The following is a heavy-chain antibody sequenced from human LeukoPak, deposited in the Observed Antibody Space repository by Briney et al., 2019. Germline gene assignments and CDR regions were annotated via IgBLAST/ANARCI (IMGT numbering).Heavy chain of an antibody. CDR2: INSDGSNA. D-gene: IGHD4-23*01. Sequence: GGSLRLSCAASGXTFSSYTMNWVRQAPGKGLVWVSRINSDGSNATYADSVKGRFTISRDNAKNTLYVQMNSLRAEDTAVYYCARDVGGNLGDAFDIWGQGTMVTVSS. CDR1: GXTFSSYT. V-gene: IGHV3-74*03. J-gene: IGHJ3*02. CDR3: ARDVGGNLGDAFDI.